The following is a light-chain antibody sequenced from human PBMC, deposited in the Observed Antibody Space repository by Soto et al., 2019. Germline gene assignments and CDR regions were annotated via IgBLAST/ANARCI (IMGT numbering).Light chain of an antibody. CDR1: SSDVGGYNY. CDR3: SSYTSSSLV. V-gene: IGLV2-14*01. CDR2: DVS. Sequence: QSVLTQPASVSGSPGQSITISCTGTSSDVGGYNYVSWYQQHPGTAPKLMIYDVSNRPSGVSNRFSGSKSCNTASLTISGLQAEDEADYYCSSYTSSSLVFGGGTKVTVL. J-gene: IGLJ2*01.